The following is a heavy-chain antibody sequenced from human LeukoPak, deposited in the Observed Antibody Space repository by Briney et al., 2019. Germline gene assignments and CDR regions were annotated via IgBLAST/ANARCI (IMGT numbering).Heavy chain of an antibody. J-gene: IGHJ4*02. CDR3: AKDLARYY. CDR1: GFTFSNYA. CDR2: ISGGGGST. V-gene: IGHV3-23*01. Sequence: GGSLRLSCAASGFTFSNYAMTWVRQAPGKGLEWVSSISGGGGSTYYADSVKGRFTISRDNSKNTLYLQMNSLRAEDTALYYCAKDLARYYWGLGTLVTVSP. D-gene: IGHD3-16*01.